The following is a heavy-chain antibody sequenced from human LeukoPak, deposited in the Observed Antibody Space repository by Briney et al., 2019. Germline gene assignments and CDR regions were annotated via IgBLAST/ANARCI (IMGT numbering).Heavy chain of an antibody. J-gene: IGHJ5*02. CDR2: IIPIFGTA. D-gene: IGHD6-13*01. CDR3: ARPVDGYSSSWYWFDP. V-gene: IGHV1-69*13. Sequence: SVKVSCKASGYTFTSYDINWVRQAPGQGLEWMGGIIPIFGTANYAQKFQGRVTITADESTSTAYMELSSLRSEDTAVYYCARPVDGYSSSWYWFDPWGQGTLVTVSS. CDR1: GYTFTSYD.